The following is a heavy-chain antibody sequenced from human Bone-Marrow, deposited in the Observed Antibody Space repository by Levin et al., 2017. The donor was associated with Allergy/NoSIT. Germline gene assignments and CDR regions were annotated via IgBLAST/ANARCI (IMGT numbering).Heavy chain of an antibody. J-gene: IGHJ6*02. CDR1: GYTFTSYD. D-gene: IGHD3-3*01. CDR2: MNPNSGNT. CDR3: ASTSFWSGYYLPAVGYYDYGMDV. Sequence: GESLKISCKASGYTFTSYDINWVRQATGQGLEWMGWMNPNSGNTGYAQKFQGRVTMTRNTSISTAYMELSSLRSEDTAVYYCASTSFWSGYYLPAVGYYDYGMDVWGQGTTVTVSS. V-gene: IGHV1-8*01.